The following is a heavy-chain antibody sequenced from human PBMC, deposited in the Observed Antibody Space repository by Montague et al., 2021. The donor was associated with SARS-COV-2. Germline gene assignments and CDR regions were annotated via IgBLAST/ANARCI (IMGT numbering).Heavy chain of an antibody. CDR1: GFTFSSYG. CDR3: AKKTIAVPGSPHFDS. V-gene: IGHV3-23*01. CDR2: ISGGGDMT. J-gene: IGHJ4*02. D-gene: IGHD6-19*01. Sequence: SLRLSLAASGFTFSSYGMFWVRQTPGKGLEWVSAISGGGDMTYYADSVKGRFTISRDNSKNTLYLQMNTLRAEDTAVYFCAKKTIAVPGSPHFDSWGQGTLVTVSS.